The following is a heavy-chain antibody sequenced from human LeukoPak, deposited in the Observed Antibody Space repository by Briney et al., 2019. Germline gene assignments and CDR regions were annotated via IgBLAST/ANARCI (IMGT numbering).Heavy chain of an antibody. V-gene: IGHV4-31*11. Sequence: SQTLSLTCAVSGGSISSGGYSWSWIRQHPGKGLEWIGYIYYSGSTYYNPSLKSRVTISVDTSKNQFSLKLSSVTAADTAVYYCAREVRDENHAFDIWGHGTMVTVSS. CDR3: AREVRDENHAFDI. CDR1: GGSISSGGYS. J-gene: IGHJ3*02. CDR2: IYYSGST. D-gene: IGHD1-14*01.